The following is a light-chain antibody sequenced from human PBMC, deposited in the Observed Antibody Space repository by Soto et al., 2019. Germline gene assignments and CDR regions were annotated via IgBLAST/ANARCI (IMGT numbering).Light chain of an antibody. CDR2: DVS. V-gene: IGLV2-14*01. Sequence: QSVLTQPASVSGSPGQSITLSCTGTSSDVGGYNYVSWYQQHPVKAPKLMIYDVSNRPSGVSNRFSGSKSGNTASLTISGLKAEDEADYYCSSYTSSSTLVFGGGTKVTVL. CDR3: SSYTSSSTLV. CDR1: SSDVGGYNY. J-gene: IGLJ2*01.